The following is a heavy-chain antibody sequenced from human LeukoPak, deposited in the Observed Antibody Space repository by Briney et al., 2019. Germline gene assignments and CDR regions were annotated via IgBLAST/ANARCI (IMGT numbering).Heavy chain of an antibody. D-gene: IGHD3-16*01. CDR3: ATVSIVSGSYAFDY. Sequence: ASVKLSCKVSGYTLTELSMHWVRQAPGKGLEWMGGFDPEDGETIYAQKFQGRVTMTEDTSTDTAYMELSSLRSEDTAVYYCATVSIVSGSYAFDYWGQGTLVTVSS. CDR1: GYTLTELS. CDR2: FDPEDGET. V-gene: IGHV1-24*01. J-gene: IGHJ4*02.